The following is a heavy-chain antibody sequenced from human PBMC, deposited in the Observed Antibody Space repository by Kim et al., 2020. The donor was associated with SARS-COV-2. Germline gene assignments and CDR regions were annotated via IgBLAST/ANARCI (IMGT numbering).Heavy chain of an antibody. CDR3: ARPFYCSGGSCLNGFDP. J-gene: IGHJ5*02. CDR2: IYHSGST. V-gene: IGHV4-38-2*02. Sequence: SETLSLTCTVSGYSISSGYYWGWIRQPPGKGLEWIGSIYHSGSTYYNPSLKSRVTISVDTSKNQFSLKLSSVTAADTAVYYCARPFYCSGGSCLNGFDP. CDR1: GYSISSGYY. D-gene: IGHD2-15*01.